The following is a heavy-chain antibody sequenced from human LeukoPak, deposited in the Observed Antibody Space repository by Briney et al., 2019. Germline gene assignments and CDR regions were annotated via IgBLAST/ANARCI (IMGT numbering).Heavy chain of an antibody. CDR2: ISYDGSNK. V-gene: IGHV3-30-3*01. J-gene: IGHJ4*02. D-gene: IGHD3-22*01. CDR1: GFTFSSYA. Sequence: GRSLRLSCAASGFTFSSYAMHWVRQAPGKGLEWAAVISYDGSNKYYADSAKGRFTISRDNSKNTLYLQMNSLRAEDTAVYYCARDYYDSSDPMGFDYWGQGTLVTVSS. CDR3: ARDYYDSSDPMGFDY.